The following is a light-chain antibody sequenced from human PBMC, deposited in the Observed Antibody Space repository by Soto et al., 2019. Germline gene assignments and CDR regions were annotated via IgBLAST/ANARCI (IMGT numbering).Light chain of an antibody. J-gene: IGKJ5*01. V-gene: IGKV3-11*01. CDR2: DAS. Sequence: EIVLTQSPATLSLSPGERATLSCRASQSVSSYLAWYQQKPGQAPRLLIYDASNRATGIPARFSGSGSGTDFTPTISSLEPEEFAGYYCQQPSLRPPITFGQGTRLEIK. CDR1: QSVSSY. CDR3: QQPSLRPPIT.